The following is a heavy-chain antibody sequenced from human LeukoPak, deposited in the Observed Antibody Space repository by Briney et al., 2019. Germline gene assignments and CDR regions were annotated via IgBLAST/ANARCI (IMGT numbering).Heavy chain of an antibody. CDR2: MNPNSGNT. D-gene: IGHD3-3*01. CDR1: GYTFTSYD. CDR3: ARGTKSRPRITIFGVVPNWFDP. V-gene: IGHV1-8*01. J-gene: IGHJ5*02. Sequence: ASVKVSCKASGYTFTSYDINWVRQATGQGLEWMGWMNPNSGNTGYAQKFQGRVTMTRNTSISTAYMELSSLRSGDTAVYYCARGTKSRPRITIFGVVPNWFDPWGQGTLVTVSS.